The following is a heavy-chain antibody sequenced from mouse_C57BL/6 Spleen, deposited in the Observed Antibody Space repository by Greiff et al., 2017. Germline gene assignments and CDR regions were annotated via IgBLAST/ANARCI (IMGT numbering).Heavy chain of an antibody. J-gene: IGHJ2*01. CDR2: IWRRGST. D-gene: IGHD1-1*01. CDR3: AKNGGSSPYYFDF. CDR1: GFSLTNYG. V-gene: IGHV2-5*01. Sequence: VQLVESGPGLVQPSQSLSITCTVSGFSLTNYGVHWVRQSPGKGLEWLGVIWRRGSTDYNAAFMSRLSITKDNSKSQVFFKMNSLQADDTAIYYCAKNGGSSPYYFDFWGQGTTLTVSS.